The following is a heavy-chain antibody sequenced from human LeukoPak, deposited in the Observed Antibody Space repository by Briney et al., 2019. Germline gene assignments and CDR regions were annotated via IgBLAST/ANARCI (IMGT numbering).Heavy chain of an antibody. CDR3: ARVYGSGPSWFDP. V-gene: IGHV4-59*01. J-gene: IGHJ5*02. Sequence: SETLSLTCTVSGGSISSYYWSWIRQPPGKGLEWIGYIYYSGSTNYNPSLKSRVTISVDTSKNQFSLKLSSVTAADTAVYYCARVYGSGPSWFDPWGQEPWSPSPQ. CDR1: GGSISSYY. D-gene: IGHD3-10*01. CDR2: IYYSGST.